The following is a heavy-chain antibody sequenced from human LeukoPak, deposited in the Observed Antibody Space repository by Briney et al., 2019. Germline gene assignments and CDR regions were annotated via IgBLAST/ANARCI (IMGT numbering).Heavy chain of an antibody. CDR2: ISSNGGTT. CDR1: GFTFSTYT. D-gene: IGHD3-16*01. Sequence: GGSLRLSCAASGFTFSTYTMHWVRQAPGKGLEYVSAISSNGGTTYYADSVEGRFTISRDNSKNTVYLQMSSLRDEDTAVYYCVKDSWGFHYWGQGTLVIVSS. J-gene: IGHJ4*02. V-gene: IGHV3-64D*09. CDR3: VKDSWGFHY.